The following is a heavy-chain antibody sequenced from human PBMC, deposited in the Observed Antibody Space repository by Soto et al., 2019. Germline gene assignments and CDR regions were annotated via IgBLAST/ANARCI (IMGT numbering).Heavy chain of an antibody. J-gene: IGHJ4*02. D-gene: IGHD2-21*02. CDR2: IYWDDDK. CDR3: AHRRLHCGDWDRGVLDY. CDR1: GFSISTSGVG. V-gene: IGHV2-5*02. Sequence: QITLKESGPTLVAPTQTLTMTCTLSGFSISTSGVGVGWIRQPPGKALEWLAVIYWDDDKRYSPSLRSRLTVAKDTSKNQVVLIMTNMDPVDTATYYCAHRRLHCGDWDRGVLDYWGPGTLVTVSA.